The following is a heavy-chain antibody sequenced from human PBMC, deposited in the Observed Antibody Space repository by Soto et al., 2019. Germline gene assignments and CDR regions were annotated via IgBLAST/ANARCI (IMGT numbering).Heavy chain of an antibody. V-gene: IGHV1-18*01. CDR2: VRGDNGHT. J-gene: IGHJ5*02. CDR3: ARDLGYFRSGTFDREWFDP. CDR1: GYTFTTHG. Sequence: QVQLVQSGAEVKKPGASVKVSCKASGYTFTTHGIRWVRQVPGQGLEWMGWVRGDNGHTNYAQSLQVRVTMTTDTSTNTAYMELRSLRSDDTAVDYWARDLGYFRSGTFDREWFDPWGQGTLVTVPS. D-gene: IGHD1-26*01.